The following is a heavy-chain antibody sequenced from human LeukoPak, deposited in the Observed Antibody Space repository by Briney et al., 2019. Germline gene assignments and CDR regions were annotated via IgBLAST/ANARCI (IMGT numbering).Heavy chain of an antibody. D-gene: IGHD2-21*01. Sequence: PSETLSLTCTVSGGSISSGDYYWSWIRQPPGKGLEWIGYIYYSGSTYYNPSLKSRVTISVDTSKNQFSLKLSSVTAADTAVYYCARYLEGPGLAYCGGDCYSVFDYWGQGTLVTVSS. CDR3: ARYLEGPGLAYCGGDCYSVFDY. CDR1: GGSISSGDYY. V-gene: IGHV4-30-4*08. J-gene: IGHJ4*02. CDR2: IYYSGST.